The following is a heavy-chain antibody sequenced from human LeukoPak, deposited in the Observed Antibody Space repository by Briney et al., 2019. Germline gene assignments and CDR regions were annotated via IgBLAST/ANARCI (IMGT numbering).Heavy chain of an antibody. Sequence: PSETLSLTCAVYGGSFSGYYWSWIRQPPGKGLEWIGSIYYSGSTYYNPSLKSRVTVSVDTSKNQFSLKLSSVTAADTAVYYCARRQRPPKTYYYDSSGYSPFDYWGQGTLVTVSS. CDR2: IYYSGST. J-gene: IGHJ4*02. D-gene: IGHD3-22*01. CDR1: GGSFSGYY. CDR3: ARRQRPPKTYYYDSSGYSPFDY. V-gene: IGHV4-34*01.